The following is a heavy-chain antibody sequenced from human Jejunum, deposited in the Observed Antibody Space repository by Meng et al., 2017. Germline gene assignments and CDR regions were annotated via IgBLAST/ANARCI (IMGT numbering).Heavy chain of an antibody. V-gene: IGHV3-9*01. CDR1: GFNFDDYA. D-gene: IGHD6-19*01. J-gene: IGHJ6*02. Sequence: SLKISCVASGFNFDDYAMHWVRQAPGKGLEWVSGISWNSGDIGYADSVKGRFTISRDNAKNSLYLQMNSLRPEDTALYYCTKDSEQWLVPGGMDVWGLGTTVTVSS. CDR2: ISWNSGDI. CDR3: TKDSEQWLVPGGMDV.